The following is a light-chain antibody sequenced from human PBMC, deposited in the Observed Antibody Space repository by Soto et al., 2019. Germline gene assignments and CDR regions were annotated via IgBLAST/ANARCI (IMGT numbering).Light chain of an antibody. CDR1: QSVSSTY. V-gene: IGKV3-20*01. CDR2: GAS. Sequence: EIVLTPSPGTLSLSPVERATLSCRASQSVSSTYLAWYQQRPGQAPRLLIYGASSRATGIPDRFSGSGSGTDFTLTVGRLEPEDFAVYFCQQYNSWPPITFGQGTRLEIK. J-gene: IGKJ5*01. CDR3: QQYNSWPPIT.